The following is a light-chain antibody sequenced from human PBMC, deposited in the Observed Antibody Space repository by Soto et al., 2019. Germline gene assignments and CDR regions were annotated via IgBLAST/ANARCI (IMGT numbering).Light chain of an antibody. CDR2: DAS. Sequence: EIVLTQSPATLSLSPGERATLSCRASLSVRGHLAYFAWYQQKPGQAPRLLISDASFRATGAPARFSGSGSGTDFTLTISSLEPEDFAVYYCQHHSNWLRTFGGGTKVDI. V-gene: IGKV3-11*01. CDR1: LSVRGHLAY. CDR3: QHHSNWLRT. J-gene: IGKJ4*01.